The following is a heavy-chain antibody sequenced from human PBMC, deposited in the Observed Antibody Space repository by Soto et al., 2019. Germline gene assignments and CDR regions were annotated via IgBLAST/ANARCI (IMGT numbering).Heavy chain of an antibody. V-gene: IGHV3-64D*06. J-gene: IGHJ4*02. CDR3: VKVSSGYQISAFDY. Sequence: PGGSLRLSCSASGFTFSSYAMHWVRQAPGKGLEYVSAISSNGGSTYYADSVKGRFTISRDNSKNTLYLQMSSLRAEDTAVYYRVKVSSGYQISAFDYWGQGTLVTVSS. CDR2: ISSNGGST. D-gene: IGHD3-22*01. CDR1: GFTFSSYA.